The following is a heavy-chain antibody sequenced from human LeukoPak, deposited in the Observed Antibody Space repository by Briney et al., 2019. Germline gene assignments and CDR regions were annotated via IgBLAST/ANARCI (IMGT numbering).Heavy chain of an antibody. CDR2: IYTSGST. Sequence: SETLSLTCTVSGGSISSGSYYWSWIRLPAGKGLEWIGRIYTSGSTNYSPSLKSRVTISVDTSKSQFSLKLSSVTAADTAVYYCARERDDFWSGYYPNDYWGQGTLVTVSS. J-gene: IGHJ4*02. CDR3: ARERDDFWSGYYPNDY. V-gene: IGHV4-61*02. D-gene: IGHD3-3*01. CDR1: GGSISSGSYY.